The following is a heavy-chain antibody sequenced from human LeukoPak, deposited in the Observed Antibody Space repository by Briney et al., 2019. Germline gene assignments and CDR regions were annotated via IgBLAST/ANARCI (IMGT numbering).Heavy chain of an antibody. Sequence: PGGSLRLSCAASGFTFSSFAMSWVRQAPGKGLEWVSAISGSGGSTYYADSVKGRFTISRDNSKNTLYLQMDSLRAEDTALYYCARVYYRDKSGYSPVDYWGQGTLVTVSS. CDR2: ISGSGGST. V-gene: IGHV3-23*01. D-gene: IGHD3-3*01. CDR1: GFTFSSFA. CDR3: ARVYYRDKSGYSPVDY. J-gene: IGHJ4*02.